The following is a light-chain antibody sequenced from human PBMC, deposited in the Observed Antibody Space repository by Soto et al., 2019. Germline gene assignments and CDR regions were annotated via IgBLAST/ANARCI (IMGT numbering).Light chain of an antibody. CDR1: XXXXXX. V-gene: IGKV1-5*03. J-gene: IGKJ1*01. Sequence: DIQMTQSPSTLSAXVGDXVTITXRASXXXXXXLAWYQQKPGKAPKLLIYKASSLESGVPSRFSGSGSGTEFTLTISSLQPDDFATYYCQQYNSYSGTFGQGTKVEIK. CDR2: KAS. CDR3: QQYNSYSGT.